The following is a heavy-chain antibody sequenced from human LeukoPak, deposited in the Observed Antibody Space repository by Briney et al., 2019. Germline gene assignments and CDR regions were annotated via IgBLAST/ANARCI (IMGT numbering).Heavy chain of an antibody. CDR2: IYYSGST. V-gene: IGHV4-39*01. J-gene: IGHJ5*02. Sequence: PSETLSLTCTVSGGSISSSSYYWGWIRQPPGKGLEWIGSIYYSGSTYYNPSLKSRVTISVDTSKNQFSLKLSSVTAADTGVYYCARSSGYSSSGGLNWFDTWGQGTLVTVSS. CDR1: GGSISSSSYY. D-gene: IGHD6-13*01. CDR3: ARSSGYSSSGGLNWFDT.